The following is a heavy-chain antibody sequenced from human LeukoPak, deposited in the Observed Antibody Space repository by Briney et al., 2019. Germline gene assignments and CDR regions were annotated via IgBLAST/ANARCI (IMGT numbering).Heavy chain of an antibody. CDR3: ARGRGSSGYYYY. D-gene: IGHD3-22*01. Sequence: GGSLRLSCAASGFIFSTYSMNWVRQAPGKGLEWVSSISSSSTYIYYADSLKGRFTISRDNAKNTLYLQMNSLRAEDTAVYYCARGRGSSGYYYYWGQGTLVTVSS. J-gene: IGHJ4*02. V-gene: IGHV3-21*01. CDR1: GFIFSTYS. CDR2: ISSSSTYI.